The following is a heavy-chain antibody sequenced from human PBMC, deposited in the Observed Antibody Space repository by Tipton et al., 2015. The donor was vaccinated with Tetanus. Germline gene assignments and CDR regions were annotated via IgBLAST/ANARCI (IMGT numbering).Heavy chain of an antibody. Sequence: TLSLTCTVSGASIRSGGFFWNWVRQHPGKGLEWIGYISNSGSTYYNPSLKSRVTISVDTSQKQISLKVNSVTAADTAVYYCARANNEFPKKGPFDSWGQGSLVIVSS. V-gene: IGHV4-31*03. D-gene: IGHD1-1*01. CDR3: ARANNEFPKKGPFDS. CDR1: GASIRSGGFF. J-gene: IGHJ4*02. CDR2: ISNSGST.